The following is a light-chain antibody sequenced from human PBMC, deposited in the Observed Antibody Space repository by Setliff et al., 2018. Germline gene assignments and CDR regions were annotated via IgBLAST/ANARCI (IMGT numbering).Light chain of an antibody. Sequence: QSVLTQPPSASGSPGQSVTISCTGTSSDVGGYNYVSWYQQHPGKAPKLMIYEVSKRPSGVPDRFSGSKSGXTASLTVSGLQAEDEADYYCSSYAGSNNYVFGTGTKVTVL. CDR2: EVS. CDR3: SSYAGSNNYV. J-gene: IGLJ1*01. V-gene: IGLV2-8*01. CDR1: SSDVGGYNY.